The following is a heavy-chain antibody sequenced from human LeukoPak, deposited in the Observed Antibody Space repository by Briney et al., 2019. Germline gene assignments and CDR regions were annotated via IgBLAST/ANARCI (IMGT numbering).Heavy chain of an antibody. CDR3: AKDQFNYYDSSGYYSDY. Sequence: EGSLRLSCAASGFTFSSYGMHWVRQAPGKGLEWVAVISYDGSNKYYADSVKGRFTISRDNSKNTLYLQMNSLRAEDTAVYYCAKDQFNYYDSSGYYSDYWGQGTLVTVSS. J-gene: IGHJ4*02. CDR2: ISYDGSNK. CDR1: GFTFSSYG. D-gene: IGHD3-22*01. V-gene: IGHV3-30*18.